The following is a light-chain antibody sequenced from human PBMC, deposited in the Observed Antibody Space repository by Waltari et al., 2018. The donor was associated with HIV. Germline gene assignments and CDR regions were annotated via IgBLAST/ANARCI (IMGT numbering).Light chain of an antibody. Sequence: QSVLTQPPSMSGTPGQRVIISCSGTTSRIGSNSVYWYQQLPGAAPKLLIYRNKQQPSGVPDRFSGSKSGTSASLAISGLRPEDEAMYFCAAWDNALGGHVVFGGGTNLTVL. V-gene: IGLV1-47*02. CDR3: AAWDNALGGHVV. CDR1: TSRIGSNS. J-gene: IGLJ2*01. CDR2: RNK.